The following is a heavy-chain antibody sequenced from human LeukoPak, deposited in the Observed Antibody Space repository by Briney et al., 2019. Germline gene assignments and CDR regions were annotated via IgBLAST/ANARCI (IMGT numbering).Heavy chain of an antibody. Sequence: SVKVSCKASGGTFSSYAISWVRQAPGQGLEWMGGIIPIFGTANYAQKFQGRVTITADESTSTAYMELSSLRSDDTAVYYCARDNSGYYDSSGYYSFLYWGQGTLVTVSS. CDR1: GGTFSSYA. V-gene: IGHV1-69*13. D-gene: IGHD3-22*01. J-gene: IGHJ4*02. CDR2: IIPIFGTA. CDR3: ARDNSGYYDSSGYYSFLY.